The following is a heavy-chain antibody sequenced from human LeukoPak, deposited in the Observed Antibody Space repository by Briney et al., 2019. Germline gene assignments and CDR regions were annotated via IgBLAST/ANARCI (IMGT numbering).Heavy chain of an antibody. Sequence: SETLSLTCAVYGGSFSGYYWSWIRQPPGKGLEWIGEINHSGSTNYNPSLKSRVTISVDTSKNQFSLKLSSVTAADTAVYYCARGGRYFDWLRRYDYWGQGTLVTVSS. J-gene: IGHJ4*02. CDR1: GGSFSGYY. CDR2: INHSGST. CDR3: ARGGRYFDWLRRYDY. D-gene: IGHD3-9*01. V-gene: IGHV4-34*01.